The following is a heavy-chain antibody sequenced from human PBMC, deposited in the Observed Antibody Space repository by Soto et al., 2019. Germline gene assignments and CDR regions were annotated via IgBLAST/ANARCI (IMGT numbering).Heavy chain of an antibody. J-gene: IGHJ6*02. Sequence: EVQLVESGGGLVQPGGSLRLSCAASGFTFRTYWLSWVRQVPGKGLEWVANINLDGSEKNYVDSVKGRFTISRDNARNSLYLQMSSLRAEDTALYYCARDGSTSWYSYYYYGMDVWGQGTTVTVSS. V-gene: IGHV3-7*05. CDR1: GFTFRTYW. CDR2: INLDGSEK. CDR3: ARDGSTSWYSYYYYGMDV. D-gene: IGHD6-13*01.